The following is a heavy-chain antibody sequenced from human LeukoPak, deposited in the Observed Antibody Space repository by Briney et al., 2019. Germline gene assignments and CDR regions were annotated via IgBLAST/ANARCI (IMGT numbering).Heavy chain of an antibody. CDR3: ARALRASRRKYCSGGSCYQTAPDFDP. V-gene: IGHV4-34*01. J-gene: IGHJ5*02. CDR1: GGSFSGYY. CDR2: ISHSGST. D-gene: IGHD2-15*01. Sequence: SETLSLTCAVYGGSFSGYYWSWIRQPPGKGLEWIGEISHSGSTNYNPSLKSRVTISVDTSKNQFSLKLSSVTAADTAVYYCARALRASRRKYCSGGSCYQTAPDFDPWGQGTLVTVSS.